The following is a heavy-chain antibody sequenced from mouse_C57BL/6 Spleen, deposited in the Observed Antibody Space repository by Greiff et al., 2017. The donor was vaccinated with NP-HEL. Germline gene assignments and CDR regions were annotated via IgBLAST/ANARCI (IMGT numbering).Heavy chain of an antibody. CDR3: ARDSNWSYAMDY. CDR2: INYDGSST. J-gene: IGHJ4*01. D-gene: IGHD2-5*01. V-gene: IGHV5-16*01. CDR1: GFTFSDYY. Sequence: EVQVVESEGGLVQPGSSMKLSCTASGFTFSDYYMAWVRQVPEKGLEWVANINYDGSSTYYLDSLKSRFIISRDNAKNILYLQMSSLKSEDTATYYCARDSNWSYAMDYWGQGTSVTVSS.